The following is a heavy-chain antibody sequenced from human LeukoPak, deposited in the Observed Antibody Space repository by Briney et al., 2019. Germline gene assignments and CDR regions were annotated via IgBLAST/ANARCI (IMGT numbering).Heavy chain of an antibody. Sequence: PSETLSLTCTVSGGSISSYYWSWIRQPPGKGLEWIGYIYYSGSTNYNPSLKSRVTISVDTSKNQFSLKLSSVTAADTAVYYCALVYSGYDFRIDYWGQGTLVTVSS. V-gene: IGHV4-59*01. CDR3: ALVYSGYDFRIDY. CDR2: IYYSGST. D-gene: IGHD5-12*01. J-gene: IGHJ4*02. CDR1: GGSISSYY.